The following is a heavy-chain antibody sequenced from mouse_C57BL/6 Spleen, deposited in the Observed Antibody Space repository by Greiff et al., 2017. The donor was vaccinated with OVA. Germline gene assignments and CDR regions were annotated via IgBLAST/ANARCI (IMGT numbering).Heavy chain of an antibody. J-gene: IGHJ4*01. CDR3: AGGDSSGSYAMDY. V-gene: IGHV1-82*01. CDR2: IYPGDGDT. D-gene: IGHD3-2*02. Sequence: VQLQQSGPELVKPGASVKISCKASGYAFSSSWMNWVKQRPGKGLEWIGRIYPGDGDTNYNGKFKGKATLTADKSSSTAYMQLSSLTSEDSAVYFCAGGDSSGSYAMDYWGQGTSVTVSS. CDR1: GYAFSSSW.